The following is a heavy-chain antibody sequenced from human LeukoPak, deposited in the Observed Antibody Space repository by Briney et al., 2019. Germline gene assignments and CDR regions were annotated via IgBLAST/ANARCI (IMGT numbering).Heavy chain of an antibody. D-gene: IGHD2-15*01. J-gene: IGHJ4*02. CDR2: ISSGSSYI. CDR3: ARDEANCSGGSCADY. CDR1: GFTFSSYI. V-gene: IGHV3-21*01. Sequence: PGGSLRLSCAASGFTFSSYIMNCVRQAPGKGLEWVSSISSGSSYIYYADSAKGRFTISRDNAKNSLFLQMNSLRAEDTAVYYCARDEANCSGGSCADYWGQGTLVTVSS.